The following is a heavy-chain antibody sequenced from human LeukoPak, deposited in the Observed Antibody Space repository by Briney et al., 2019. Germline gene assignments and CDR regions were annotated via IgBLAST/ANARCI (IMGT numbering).Heavy chain of an antibody. V-gene: IGHV3-23*01. D-gene: IGHD5-18*01. CDR1: GFTFSSYA. Sequence: GGSLRLSCAASGFTFSSYAMSWVRQAPGKGLERVSAICGSGGSTYYADSVKGRFTLSRDNSKNTLYLQMNSLRAEDTAVYYCAKDPYAGYSYGSPLFDYWGQGTLVTVSS. J-gene: IGHJ4*02. CDR3: AKDPYAGYSYGSPLFDY. CDR2: ICGSGGST.